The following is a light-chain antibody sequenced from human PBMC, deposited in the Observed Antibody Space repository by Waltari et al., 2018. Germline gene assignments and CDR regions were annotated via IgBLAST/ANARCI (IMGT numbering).Light chain of an antibody. CDR3: QQNYSNIIA. V-gene: IGKV1-39*01. J-gene: IGKJ5*01. CDR1: QTINTY. CDR2: AAS. Sequence: DIQMTQSPSSLSASVGDLVTITCRASQTINTYLNWYQQKPGNAPKLLIYAASNLHSGVPSRFSGSGSGTAFTLTISSLQPEDFATYYCQQNYSNIIAFGQGTRLDFK.